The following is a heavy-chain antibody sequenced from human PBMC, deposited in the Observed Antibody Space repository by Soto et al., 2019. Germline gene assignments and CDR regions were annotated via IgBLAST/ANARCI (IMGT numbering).Heavy chain of an antibody. CDR2: ISGSGGST. CDR3: SGSGWAAVREAFEI. V-gene: IGHV3-23*01. D-gene: IGHD3-10*01. Sequence: SLRLSCAASGFTFSSYAMSWVRQAPGKELEWVSAISGSGGSTYYADSVKGRFTISRDNSKNTLYLQMNSLRAEDTAVYYCSGSGWAAVREAFEIWGQGTMVTVSS. CDR1: GFTFSSYA. J-gene: IGHJ3*02.